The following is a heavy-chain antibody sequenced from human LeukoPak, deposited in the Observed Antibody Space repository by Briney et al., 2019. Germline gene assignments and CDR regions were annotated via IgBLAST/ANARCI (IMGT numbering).Heavy chain of an antibody. Sequence: GSLRLSCAASGFTFSSYAMSWVRQAPGKGLEWVSAISGSGGSTYYADSVKGRFIISRDNSKNTLYLQMNSLRAEDTAVYYCAKDLEIVVVVAAQDFDYWGQGTLVTVSS. CDR2: ISGSGGST. CDR1: GFTFSSYA. J-gene: IGHJ4*02. D-gene: IGHD2-15*01. V-gene: IGHV3-23*01. CDR3: AKDLEIVVVVAAQDFDY.